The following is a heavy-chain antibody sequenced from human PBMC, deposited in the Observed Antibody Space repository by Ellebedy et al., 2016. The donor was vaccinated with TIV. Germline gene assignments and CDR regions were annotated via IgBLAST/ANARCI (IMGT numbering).Heavy chain of an antibody. D-gene: IGHD3-16*01. CDR3: AQRGADY. CDR2: IHQDGSDK. V-gene: IGHV3-7*03. J-gene: IGHJ4*02. CDR1: GFTFSNYY. Sequence: PGGSLRPSCAASGFTFSNYYMTWVRQAPGKGLEWVANIHQDGSDKHYVDSVKGRFTISRDNAKNSLYLQMNSLRAEDTAVYYCAQRGADYWGQGTPVTVSS.